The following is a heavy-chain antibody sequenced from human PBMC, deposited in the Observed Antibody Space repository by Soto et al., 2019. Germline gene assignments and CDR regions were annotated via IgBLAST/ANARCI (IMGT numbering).Heavy chain of an antibody. V-gene: IGHV1-58*01. Sequence: SVKVSCKASGFTFTSSSLQWVRQARGQRLEWIGWIVVGSGNTNYAQKFQERVTITRDMSTSTAYMELSSLRSEDTAVYYCAAETGFYYYYGMDVWGQGTTVTVSS. CDR1: GFTFTSSS. CDR3: AAETGFYYYYGMDV. CDR2: IVVGSGNT. J-gene: IGHJ6*02. D-gene: IGHD1-1*01.